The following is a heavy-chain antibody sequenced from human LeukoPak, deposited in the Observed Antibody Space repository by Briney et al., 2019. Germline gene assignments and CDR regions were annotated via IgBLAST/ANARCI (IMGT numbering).Heavy chain of an antibody. D-gene: IGHD2-15*01. CDR2: ISSSGSTI. J-gene: IGHJ4*02. Sequence: GGSLRLSCVASGFTFSDYQMNWVRQAPGKGLEWVSYISSSGSTIYYADSVKGRFTISRDNAKNSLYLQTNSLRAEDTAVYYCARDGCSGGSCWFDYWGQGTLVTVSS. CDR1: GFTFSDYQ. CDR3: ARDGCSGGSCWFDY. V-gene: IGHV3-48*03.